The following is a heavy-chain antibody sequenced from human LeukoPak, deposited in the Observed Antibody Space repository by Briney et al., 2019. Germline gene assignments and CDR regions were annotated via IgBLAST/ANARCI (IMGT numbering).Heavy chain of an antibody. V-gene: IGHV3-66*01. CDR2: IYGGGAT. Sequence: SGGSLRLSCAASGFTFSSYAMSWVRQAPGKGLEWVSVIYGGGATYYADSVKGRFTISRDTSKNIVSLQMNDLRAEDTAIYYCARDSANYHFAFWGQGTLVTVSS. CDR3: ARDSANYHFAF. J-gene: IGHJ4*02. D-gene: IGHD4/OR15-4a*01. CDR1: GFTFSSYA.